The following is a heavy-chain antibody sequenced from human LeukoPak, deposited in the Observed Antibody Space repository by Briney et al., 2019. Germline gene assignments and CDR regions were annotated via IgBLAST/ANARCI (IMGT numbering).Heavy chain of an antibody. J-gene: IGHJ5*02. Sequence: GGSLRLSCAASGFTFDDYGMSWARQAPGKGLEWVSGINWNGGSTGYADSVKGRFTISRDNAKNSLYLQMNSLRAEDTALYYCARDSPKYYDFWSGYYPTVNWFDPWGQGTLVTVSS. CDR2: INWNGGST. CDR1: GFTFDDYG. V-gene: IGHV3-20*04. CDR3: ARDSPKYYDFWSGYYPTVNWFDP. D-gene: IGHD3-3*01.